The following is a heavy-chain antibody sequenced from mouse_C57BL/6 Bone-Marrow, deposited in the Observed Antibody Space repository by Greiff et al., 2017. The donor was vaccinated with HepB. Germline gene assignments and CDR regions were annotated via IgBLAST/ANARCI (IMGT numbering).Heavy chain of an antibody. CDR1: GFNIKDYY. Sequence: EVKLQESGAELVKPGASVKLSCTASGFNIKDYYMHWVKQRTEQGLEWIGRIDPEDGETKYAPKFQGKATITADTSSNTAYLQLSSLTSEDTAVYYCAREDYGSSPRFAYWGQGTLVTVSA. V-gene: IGHV14-2*01. J-gene: IGHJ3*01. CDR3: AREDYGSSPRFAY. CDR2: IDPEDGET. D-gene: IGHD1-1*01.